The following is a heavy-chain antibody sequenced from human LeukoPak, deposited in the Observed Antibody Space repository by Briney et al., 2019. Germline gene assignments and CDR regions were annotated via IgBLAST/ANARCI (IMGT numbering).Heavy chain of an antibody. Sequence: ASVKVSCKASGYTFTSYAMNWVRQAPGQGLEWMGWINTNTGNPTYAQGFTGRFVFPLDTSVSTAYLQISSLKAEDTAVYYCASEGHHYGGNSGGWFDPWGQGTLVTVSS. CDR1: GYTFTSYA. J-gene: IGHJ5*02. V-gene: IGHV7-4-1*02. CDR3: ASEGHHYGGNSGGWFDP. D-gene: IGHD4-23*01. CDR2: INTNTGNP.